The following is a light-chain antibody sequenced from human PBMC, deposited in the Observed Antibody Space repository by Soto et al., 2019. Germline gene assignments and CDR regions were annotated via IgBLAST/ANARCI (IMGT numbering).Light chain of an antibody. V-gene: IGLV2-14*01. CDR1: SSDVGGYNY. CDR3: CSYTSTSTVL. CDR2: GVS. J-gene: IGLJ2*01. Sequence: QSVLTQPASVSGSAGQSITISCTGTSSDVGGYNYVSWYQQYPGKAPKLLIYGVSNRPSGISSRFSGSKSGNTAALTISGLQAEDEADYYCCSYTSTSTVLFGGGTKVTVL.